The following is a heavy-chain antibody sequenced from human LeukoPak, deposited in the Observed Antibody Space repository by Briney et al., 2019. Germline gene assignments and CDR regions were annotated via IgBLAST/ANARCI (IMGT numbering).Heavy chain of an antibody. V-gene: IGHV5-51*04. D-gene: IGHD3-10*01. CDR2: IYPGDSDN. CDR3: ASGYYYGSGSYWSY. CDR1: GYRFTSYW. Sequence: GESLKISCQGSGYRFTSYWIGWARQMPGKGLEWIGLIYPGDSDNRYRPSFQAQFTISADKPITSAYLQWTSLEAWDPPMIYVASGYYYGSGSYWSYWGQGTLVTVSS. J-gene: IGHJ4*02.